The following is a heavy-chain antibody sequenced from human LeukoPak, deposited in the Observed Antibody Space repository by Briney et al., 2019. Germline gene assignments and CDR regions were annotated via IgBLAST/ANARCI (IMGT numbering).Heavy chain of an antibody. D-gene: IGHD6-13*01. Sequence: PSETLSLTCTVSGGSISSYYWSWIRQPPGKGLEWIGYIYYSGSTNYNPSLKSRVTISVDTSKNQSSLKLSSVTAADTAVYYCARARAPYSSSWQYYFDYWGQGTLVTVSS. V-gene: IGHV4-59*01. CDR2: IYYSGST. J-gene: IGHJ4*02. CDR3: ARARAPYSSSWQYYFDY. CDR1: GGSISSYY.